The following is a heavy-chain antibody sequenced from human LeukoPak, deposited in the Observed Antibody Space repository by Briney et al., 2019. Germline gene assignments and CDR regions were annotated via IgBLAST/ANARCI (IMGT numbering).Heavy chain of an antibody. D-gene: IGHD2-21*02. Sequence: GGSLRLSCAASGFTFSSYEMNWVRQAPGKGLEWVSYIGSFGTTISYADSVEGRFTISRDNAKSSLYLQMSSLRAEDTAVYYCAKAGGLRKLPFDPWGQGTLVTVSS. CDR1: GFTFSSYE. V-gene: IGHV3-48*03. J-gene: IGHJ5*02. CDR2: IGSFGTTI. CDR3: AKAGGLRKLPFDP.